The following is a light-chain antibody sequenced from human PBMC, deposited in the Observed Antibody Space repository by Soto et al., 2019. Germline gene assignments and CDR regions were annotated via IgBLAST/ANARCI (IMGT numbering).Light chain of an antibody. J-gene: IGKJ5*01. CDR3: QQYNNWPFS. CDR2: DVS. Sequence: EILMTESPATLSVSRGEGVTLSCRAGQGVTTNFAWYQQKSGQSPRLLIYDVSSRATGVPSRFSGTGSETDFTLTISGLQSEDSAIYFCQQYNNWPFSFGQGTRLEIK. V-gene: IGKV3-15*01. CDR1: QGVTTN.